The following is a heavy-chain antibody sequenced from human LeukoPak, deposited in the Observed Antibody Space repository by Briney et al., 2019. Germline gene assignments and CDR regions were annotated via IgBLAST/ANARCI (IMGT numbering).Heavy chain of an antibody. V-gene: IGHV1-69*05. Sequence: SVKVSXKASGGTFRSYAISWVRQAPGQGLEWIGRIIPIFGTANYAQKFQGRVTITTDESTSTAYMELSSLRSEDTAVYYCASTLVEARSYFDYWGQGTLVTVSS. CDR1: GGTFRSYA. D-gene: IGHD3-3*01. CDR3: ASTLVEARSYFDY. CDR2: IIPIFGTA. J-gene: IGHJ4*02.